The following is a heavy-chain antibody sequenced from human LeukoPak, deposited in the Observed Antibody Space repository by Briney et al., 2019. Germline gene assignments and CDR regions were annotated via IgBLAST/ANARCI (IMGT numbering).Heavy chain of an antibody. CDR2: ISSSGSTI. D-gene: IGHD3-22*01. J-gene: IGHJ4*02. CDR1: GFTFSSYE. V-gene: IGHV3-48*03. Sequence: GGSLRLSCAASGFTFSSYEMNWVRQAPGKGLEWVSYISSSGSTIYYADSVKGRFTISRDNSKNTLYVQMNSLRAEDTAVYYWANHDYYDSSGYYHYYFDYWGQGTLVTVSS. CDR3: ANHDYYDSSGYYHYYFDY.